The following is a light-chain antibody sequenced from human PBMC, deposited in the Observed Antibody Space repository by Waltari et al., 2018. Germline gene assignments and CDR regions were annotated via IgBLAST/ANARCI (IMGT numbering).Light chain of an antibody. CDR2: GAS. Sequence: DIQMTQSPSALSASVGDRVTISCRASQNIYRNLAWYQQKPGKAPNLLIYGASNLHSGTPSRFSGSGSGTDFTLTINSLQAEDSAVYFCQHYSGNPYTFGQGTKVEIK. J-gene: IGKJ2*01. CDR1: QNIYRN. V-gene: IGKV1-39*01. CDR3: QHYSGNPYT.